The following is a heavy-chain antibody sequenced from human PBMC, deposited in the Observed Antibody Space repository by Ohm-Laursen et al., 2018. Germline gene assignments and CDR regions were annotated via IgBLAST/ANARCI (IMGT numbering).Heavy chain of an antibody. D-gene: IGHD6-13*01. CDR3: ARGSSSWYNAFDI. Sequence: SLRLSCSASGFTVSDNYMSWVRQAPGKGLEWVSGISWNSGSIGYADSVKGRFTISRDNAKNSLYLQMNSLRAEDTAVYYCARGSSSWYNAFDIWGQGTMVTVSS. J-gene: IGHJ3*02. CDR1: GFTVSDNY. CDR2: ISWNSGSI. V-gene: IGHV3-9*01.